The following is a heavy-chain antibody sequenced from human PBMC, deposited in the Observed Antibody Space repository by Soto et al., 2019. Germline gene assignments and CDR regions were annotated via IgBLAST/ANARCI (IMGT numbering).Heavy chain of an antibody. CDR1: GFSFSDYY. D-gene: IGHD1-26*01. Sequence: LRLSCAASGFSFSDYYMSWIRQAPGKGLEWVSYITSSSAYTNYADSVRGRFAISRDNAKNSLYLQMNSLRAEDTAVYYCARHGSYCFDDWGQGTLVTVSS. CDR2: ITSSSAYT. J-gene: IGHJ4*02. CDR3: ARHGSYCFDD. V-gene: IGHV3-11*06.